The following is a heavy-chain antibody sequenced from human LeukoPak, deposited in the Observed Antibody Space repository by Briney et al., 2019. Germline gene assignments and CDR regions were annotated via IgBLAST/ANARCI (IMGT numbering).Heavy chain of an antibody. CDR2: INHSGST. CDR1: GGSFSGYY. Sequence: SETLSLTRAVYGGSFSGYYWSWIRQPPGRGLEWIGEINHSGSTNYNPSLKSRVTISVDTSKNQFSLKLSSVTAADTAVYYCARRNDFDIWGQGTMVTVSS. CDR3: ARRNDFDI. V-gene: IGHV4-34*01. J-gene: IGHJ3*02.